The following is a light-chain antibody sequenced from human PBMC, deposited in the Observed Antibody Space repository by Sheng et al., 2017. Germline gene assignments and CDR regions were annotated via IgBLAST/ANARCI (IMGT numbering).Light chain of an antibody. CDR1: QNVMNY. J-gene: IGKJ3*01. Sequence: IQLTQSPSSLSASVGDRVTITCRASQNVMNYFAWYQHKLGKAPKVLIYGASTLQSGVPSRFSGSGFGTTFTLTISSLQAEDFATYYCQQLYTYPFTFGPGTTVDFK. CDR3: QQLYTYPFT. CDR2: GAS. V-gene: IGKV1-9*01.